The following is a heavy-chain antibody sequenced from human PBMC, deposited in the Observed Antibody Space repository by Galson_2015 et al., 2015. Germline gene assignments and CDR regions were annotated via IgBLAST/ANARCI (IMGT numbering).Heavy chain of an antibody. Sequence: SVKVSCKASGGTFSSYAISWVRQAPGQGLEWMGGIIPIFGTANYAQKFQGRVTITADESTSTAYMELSSLRSEDTAVYYCARAAPRGAAGKDAFDIWGQGTMVTVSS. V-gene: IGHV1-69*13. D-gene: IGHD6-13*01. CDR2: IIPIFGTA. J-gene: IGHJ3*02. CDR1: GGTFSSYA. CDR3: ARAAPRGAAGKDAFDI.